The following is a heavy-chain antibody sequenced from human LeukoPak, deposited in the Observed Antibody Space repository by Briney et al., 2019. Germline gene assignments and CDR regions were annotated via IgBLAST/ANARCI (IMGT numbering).Heavy chain of an antibody. CDR3: AKKMDT. Sequence: GGSLRLSCAASGFTFSSYAMHWVRQAPGKGLEWVAVISYDGSNKYYADSVKGRFTISRDNAKNSLYLQMNSLRAEDTAVYYCAKKMDTWGQGTLVTVSS. J-gene: IGHJ4*02. CDR2: ISYDGSNK. V-gene: IGHV3-30-3*01. D-gene: IGHD5-24*01. CDR1: GFTFSSYA.